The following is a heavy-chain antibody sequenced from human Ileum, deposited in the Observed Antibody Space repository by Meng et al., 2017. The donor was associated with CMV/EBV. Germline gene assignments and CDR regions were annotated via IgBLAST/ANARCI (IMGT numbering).Heavy chain of an antibody. Sequence: GAGVKKPGASVKVSRKSSGYTFTGYYLHWVRQDPGQGLEWLGWLNPKSGGANLGHNFKGRVTMTRDTSINTAYMELHSLTADDTAVYYCARDRSSGWGPFDYWGQGTLVTVSS. CDR2: LNPKSGGA. V-gene: IGHV1-2*02. CDR1: GYTFTGYY. J-gene: IGHJ4*02. D-gene: IGHD6-19*01. CDR3: ARDRSSGWGPFDY.